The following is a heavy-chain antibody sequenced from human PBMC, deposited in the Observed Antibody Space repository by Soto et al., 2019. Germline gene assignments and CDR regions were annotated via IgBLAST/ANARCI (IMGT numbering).Heavy chain of an antibody. J-gene: IGHJ6*02. Sequence: SETLSLTCSVSGGSFSSDSFIWSWVRQFPGKGLEWIGYINYSGTTYYNPSLRSRITMSVDTSKNQFSMKLSSVTAADTAVYYCARDHKWDGMDVWGQGTTVT. CDR1: GGSFSSDSFI. CDR2: INYSGTT. D-gene: IGHD1-26*01. V-gene: IGHV4-31*03. CDR3: ARDHKWDGMDV.